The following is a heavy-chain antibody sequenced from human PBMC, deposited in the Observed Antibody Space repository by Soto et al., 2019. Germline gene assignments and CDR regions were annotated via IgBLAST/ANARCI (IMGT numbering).Heavy chain of an antibody. CDR2: IGYDGSNK. Sequence: QVQLVESGGGVVQPGRSLRLSCAASGFTFSSYGMHWFRQAPGKGLGWVAGIGYDGSNKYYADSVRGRFTISRDNSKNTLYLQMNSLRAEDTAVYYCARDLMTTVPYYYYYGMDVWGQGTTVTVSS. D-gene: IGHD4-4*01. V-gene: IGHV3-33*01. J-gene: IGHJ6*02. CDR3: ARDLMTTVPYYYYYGMDV. CDR1: GFTFSSYG.